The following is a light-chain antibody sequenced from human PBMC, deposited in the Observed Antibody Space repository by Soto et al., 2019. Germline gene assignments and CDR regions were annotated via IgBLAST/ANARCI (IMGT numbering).Light chain of an antibody. CDR2: GAS. Sequence: IVLTQSPGTLSLSPGERATLSCRASRSVISRYLAWSQQKPGQAPRLLIYGASSRATGIPDRFSGSGSGTDFTLTISRREPEDFSVYACQQYGYSPYTFGQGTKREI. J-gene: IGKJ2*01. CDR3: QQYGYSPYT. V-gene: IGKV3-20*01. CDR1: RSVISRY.